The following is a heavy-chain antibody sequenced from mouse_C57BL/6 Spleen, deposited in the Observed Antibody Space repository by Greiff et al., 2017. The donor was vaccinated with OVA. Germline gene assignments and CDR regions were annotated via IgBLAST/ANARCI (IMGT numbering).Heavy chain of an antibody. Sequence: VQLKESGGDLVKPGGSLKLSCAASGFTFSSYGMSWVRQTPDKRLEWVATISSGGRYTYYPDSVKGRFTISRDNAKNTLYLQMSSLKSEDTAMYYCARRGGDGYYYFDYWGQGTTLTVSS. J-gene: IGHJ2*01. CDR3: ARRGGDGYYYFDY. CDR2: ISSGGRYT. CDR1: GFTFSSYG. V-gene: IGHV5-6*01. D-gene: IGHD2-3*01.